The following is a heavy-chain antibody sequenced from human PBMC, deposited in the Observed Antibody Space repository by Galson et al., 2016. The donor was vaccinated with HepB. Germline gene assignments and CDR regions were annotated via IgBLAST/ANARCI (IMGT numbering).Heavy chain of an antibody. Sequence: SLRLSCAASGFTFNTYDMHWVRQAAGKSPEWVSGIDAGGDTYYADSVRGRFSISRENARNSFSLQMNSLEAGDTAVYYCARIRLTTTAGTTWYFDLWGRGTHVIVSS. D-gene: IGHD1/OR15-1a*01. J-gene: IGHJ2*01. CDR2: IDAGGDT. CDR3: ARIRLTTTAGTTWYFDL. CDR1: GFTFNTYD. V-gene: IGHV3-13*01.